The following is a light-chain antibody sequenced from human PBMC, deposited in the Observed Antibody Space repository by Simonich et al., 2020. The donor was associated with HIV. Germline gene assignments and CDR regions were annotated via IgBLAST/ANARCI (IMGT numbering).Light chain of an antibody. J-gene: IGKJ1*01. CDR2: WAS. Sequence: DILMTQSPDSLAVSLGERATINGKSRQSVLYSSNNKNYLTWYHQKPGQPPKLLIYWASPRESGVPDRIRGSGSGTDLTLTISSLQAEDVAVYYCQQYYSTPRTFGQGTKVEIK. CDR1: QSVLYSSNNKNY. CDR3: QQYYSTPRT. V-gene: IGKV4-1*01.